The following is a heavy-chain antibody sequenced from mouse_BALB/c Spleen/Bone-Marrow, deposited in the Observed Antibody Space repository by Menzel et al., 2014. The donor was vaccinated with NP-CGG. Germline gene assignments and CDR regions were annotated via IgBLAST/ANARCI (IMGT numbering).Heavy chain of an antibody. V-gene: IGHV1S137*01. J-gene: IGHJ2*01. Sequence: QVQPQQSGAELVRPGVSVKISCKGSGYTFTDYALHWVKQSHAKSLEWIGIISTYYGDASYNQKFKGKATMTVDKSSSTAYMELARLTSEDSAIYYCARVSYDYFDYWGQGTTLTVSS. CDR1: GYTFTDYA. CDR2: ISTYYGDA. D-gene: IGHD1-1*01. CDR3: ARVSYDYFDY.